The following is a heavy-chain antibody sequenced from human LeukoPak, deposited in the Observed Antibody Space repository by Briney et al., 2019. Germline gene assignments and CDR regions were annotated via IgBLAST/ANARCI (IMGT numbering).Heavy chain of an antibody. CDR1: GFTFSSYW. CDR2: INHDGREK. D-gene: IGHD3-9*01. J-gene: IGHJ4*02. V-gene: IGHV3-7*01. CDR3: ATDNILTGLT. Sequence: GGSLRLSSAASGFTFSSYWLSWVRQAPGKGLEWVANINHDGREKYYVDSVKGRFTISRDNAKNSLYLQMDSLRVEDTAVYYCATDNILTGLTGGQGTLVIVSS.